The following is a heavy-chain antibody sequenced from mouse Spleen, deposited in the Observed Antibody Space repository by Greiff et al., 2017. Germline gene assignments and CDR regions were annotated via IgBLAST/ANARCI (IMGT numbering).Heavy chain of an antibody. V-gene: IGHV1-50*01. CDR3: ARGGLPYYFDY. CDR1: GYTFTSYW. CDR2: IDPSDSYT. Sequence: VQLQQSGAELVKPGASVKLSCKASGYTFTSYWMQWVKQRPGQGLEWIGEIDPSDSYTNYNQKFKGKATLTVDTSSSTAYMQLSSLTSEDSAVYYCARGGLPYYFDYWGQGTTLTVSS. J-gene: IGHJ2*01. D-gene: IGHD2-2*01.